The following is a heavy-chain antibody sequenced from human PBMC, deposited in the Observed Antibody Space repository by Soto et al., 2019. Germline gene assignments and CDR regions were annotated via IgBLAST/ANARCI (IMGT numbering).Heavy chain of an antibody. CDR3: ATGLRVDTAMGY. CDR1: GYTLTELS. V-gene: IGHV1-24*01. CDR2: FDPEDGET. J-gene: IGHJ4*02. Sequence: ASVKVSCKVSGYTLTELSMHWVRQAPGKGLEWMGGFDPEDGETIYAQKFQGRVTMTEDTSTDTAYMELSSLRSEDTAVYYCATGLRVDTAMGYWGQGTLVTVSS. D-gene: IGHD5-18*01.